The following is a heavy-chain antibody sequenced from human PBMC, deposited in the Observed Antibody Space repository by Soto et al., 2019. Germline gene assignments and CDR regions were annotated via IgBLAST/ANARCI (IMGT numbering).Heavy chain of an antibody. CDR1: GFTVSSNY. D-gene: IGHD3-16*01. CDR3: AATVWGSYELFDY. CDR2: IYSGGST. Sequence: GGSLRLSCAASGFTVSSNYMSWVRQAPGKGLEWVSVIYSGGSTYYADSVKGRFTISRDNSKNTLYLQMNSLRAEDTAVYYCAATVWGSYELFDYWGQGTLVTVSS. V-gene: IGHV3-53*01. J-gene: IGHJ4*02.